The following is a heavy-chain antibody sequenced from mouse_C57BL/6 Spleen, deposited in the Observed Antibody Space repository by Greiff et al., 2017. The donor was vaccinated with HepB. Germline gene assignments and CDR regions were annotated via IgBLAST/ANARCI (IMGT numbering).Heavy chain of an antibody. CDR2: IDPANGNT. J-gene: IGHJ4*01. V-gene: IGHV14-3*01. D-gene: IGHD1-1*01. CDR1: GFNIKNTY. Sequence: VHVKQSVAELVRPGASVKLSCTASGFNIKNTYMHWVKQRPEQGLEWIGRIDPANGNTKYAPKFQGKATITADTSSNTAYLQLSSLTSEDTAIYYCASITTVVRDAMDYWGQGTSVTVSS. CDR3: ASITTVVRDAMDY.